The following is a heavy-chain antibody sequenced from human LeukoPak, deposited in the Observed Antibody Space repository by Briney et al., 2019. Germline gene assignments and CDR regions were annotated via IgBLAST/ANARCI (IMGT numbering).Heavy chain of an antibody. CDR2: MFTSGST. CDR1: GGSISSYY. V-gene: IGHV4-4*07. J-gene: IGHJ4*02. D-gene: IGHD3-16*02. Sequence: SETLSLTCNVSGGSISSYYWTWIRQPAGKGLEWIGRMFTSGSTNYNPSLKSRVTMSVDTSKNQFSLKLSSVTAADTAVYYYARSTGQLSLFDYWGQGTLVTVSS. CDR3: ARSTGQLSLFDY.